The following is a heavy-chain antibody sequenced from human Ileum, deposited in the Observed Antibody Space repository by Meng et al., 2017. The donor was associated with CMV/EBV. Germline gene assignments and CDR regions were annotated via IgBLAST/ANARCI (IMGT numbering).Heavy chain of an antibody. Sequence: QLRMEESGPGLVKPSQTLSLICTVSGDSISSGYFYWPWIRQSPGKGPEWIGYIYYSGSTYYNPSLKSRLTIALDTSKNQFSLRLTSVTDADTGVYYCATEYSASPGWFDPWGQGILVTVSS. D-gene: IGHD5-12*01. V-gene: IGHV4-30-4*08. CDR3: ATEYSASPGWFDP. J-gene: IGHJ5*02. CDR2: IYYSGST. CDR1: GDSISSGYFY.